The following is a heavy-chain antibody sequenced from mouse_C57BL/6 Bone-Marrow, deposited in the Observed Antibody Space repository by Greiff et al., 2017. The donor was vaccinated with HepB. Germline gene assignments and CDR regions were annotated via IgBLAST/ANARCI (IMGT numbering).Heavy chain of an antibody. CDR1: GYTFTSYW. Sequence: QVQLQQPGAELVKPGASVKLSCKASGYTFTSYWMHWVKQRPGQGLEWIGMIHPNSGSTNYNEKFKSKATLTVDKSSSTAYMQLSSLTSEDSAVYYCASLIYYYGSRGGDYAMDYWGQGTSVTVSS. CDR2: IHPNSGST. D-gene: IGHD1-1*01. J-gene: IGHJ4*01. V-gene: IGHV1-64*01. CDR3: ASLIYYYGSRGGDYAMDY.